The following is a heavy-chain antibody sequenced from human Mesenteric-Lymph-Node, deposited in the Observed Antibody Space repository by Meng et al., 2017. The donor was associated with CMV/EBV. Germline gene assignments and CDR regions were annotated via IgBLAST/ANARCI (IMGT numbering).Heavy chain of an antibody. V-gene: IGHV3-30*18. J-gene: IGHJ3*02. CDR1: GFTVNTNY. Sequence: LSLTCAASGFTVNTNYMTWVRQAPGKGLEWVTFIPHDVSNKFYADSVKGRFTISRDNSKNTVYLQMNNLRLDDTAVYYCANGEGSRWDDAFDMWGPGTMVTVSS. D-gene: IGHD6-13*01. CDR2: IPHDVSNK. CDR3: ANGEGSRWDDAFDM.